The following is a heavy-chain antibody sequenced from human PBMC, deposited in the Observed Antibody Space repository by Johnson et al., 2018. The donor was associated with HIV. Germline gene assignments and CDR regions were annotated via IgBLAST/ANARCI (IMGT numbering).Heavy chain of an antibody. V-gene: IGHV3-30*04. CDR3: AKDLGDAVGDTHDAFDI. D-gene: IGHD1-26*01. CDR2: ISNDGRNK. CDR1: GFTFSSYA. J-gene: IGHJ3*02. Sequence: QVQLVESGGDLVKPGGSLRLSCAASGFTFSSYAMHWVRQAPGKGLEWVAVISNDGRNKDYAYSVKGRFTISRDNSKNTLYLQMNSLRAEDTALYYCAKDLGDAVGDTHDAFDIWGQGTMVTVSS.